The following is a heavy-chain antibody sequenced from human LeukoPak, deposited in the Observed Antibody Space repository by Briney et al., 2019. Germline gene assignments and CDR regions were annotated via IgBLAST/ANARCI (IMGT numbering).Heavy chain of an antibody. CDR1: GYTFTSYY. V-gene: IGHV1-2*02. CDR2: INPNSGGT. CDR3: ARAPAYSSSWFTDNWFDP. D-gene: IGHD6-13*01. Sequence: GASVKVSCKASGYTFTSYYMHWVRQAPGQGLEWMGWINPNSGGTNYAQKFQGRVTMTRDTSISTAYMELSRLRSDDTAVYYCARAPAYSSSWFTDNWFDPWGQGTLVTVSS. J-gene: IGHJ5*02.